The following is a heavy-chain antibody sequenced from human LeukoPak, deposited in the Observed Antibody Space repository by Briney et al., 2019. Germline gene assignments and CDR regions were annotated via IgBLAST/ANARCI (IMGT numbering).Heavy chain of an antibody. D-gene: IGHD6-6*01. CDR2: IIPIFGTA. V-gene: IGHV1-69*06. CDR3: ARETAAYSSSSSWFDP. Sequence: GASVKVSCKASGGTFSSYAISRVRQAPGQGLEWMGGIIPIFGTANYAQKFQGRVTITADKSTSTAYMELSRLRSDDTAVYYCARETAAYSSSSSWFDPWGQGTLVTVSS. CDR1: GGTFSSYA. J-gene: IGHJ5*02.